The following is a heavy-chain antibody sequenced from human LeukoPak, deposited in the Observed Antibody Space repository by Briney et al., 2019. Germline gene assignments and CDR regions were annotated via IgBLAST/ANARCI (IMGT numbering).Heavy chain of an antibody. CDR2: IRYDGSNK. CDR1: GFSFTNYG. Sequence: PGGSLRLSCAASGFSFTNYGMHWVRQAPGKGLEWVAFIRYDGSNKYYADSVKGRFTISRDNSKNTLYLQMDSLRGDDTAVYYCAKKRRRDGYNYVEYWGQGTLVTVSS. J-gene: IGHJ4*02. D-gene: IGHD5-24*01. V-gene: IGHV3-30*02. CDR3: AKKRRRDGYNYVEY.